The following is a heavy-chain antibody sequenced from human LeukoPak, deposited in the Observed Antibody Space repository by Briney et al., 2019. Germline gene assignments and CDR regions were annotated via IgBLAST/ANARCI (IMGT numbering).Heavy chain of an antibody. CDR3: ARGYSSSWTAFDP. CDR1: GYTFTSYD. J-gene: IGHJ5*02. Sequence: ASVKVSCKASGYTFTSYDIIWVRQATGQGLEWMGWMNPNSGTTGYAQKFQDRVTLTRDISTGTAFMELRSLMSEDTAVYYCARGYSSSWTAFDPWGQGTLVTVSS. CDR2: MNPNSGTT. V-gene: IGHV1-8*01. D-gene: IGHD6-13*01.